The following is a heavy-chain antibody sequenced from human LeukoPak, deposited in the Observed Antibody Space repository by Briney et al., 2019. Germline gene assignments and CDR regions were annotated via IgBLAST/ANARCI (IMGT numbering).Heavy chain of an antibody. Sequence: PGGSLRLSCAASGFTFSSYSMNWVRQAPGKGLEWVSSISSSSSYIYYADSVKGRFTISRDNAKNSLYLQMNSLRAEDTAVYYCARDPGATVIRGEYFDYWGQGTLVTVSS. V-gene: IGHV3-21*01. J-gene: IGHJ4*02. CDR1: GFTFSSYS. CDR2: ISSSSSYI. D-gene: IGHD4-17*01. CDR3: ARDPGATVIRGEYFDY.